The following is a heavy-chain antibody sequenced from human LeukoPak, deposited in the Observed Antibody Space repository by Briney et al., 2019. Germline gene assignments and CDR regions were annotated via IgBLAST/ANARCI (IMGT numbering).Heavy chain of an antibody. D-gene: IGHD6-13*01. V-gene: IGHV3-23*01. CDR1: GFTFSSYA. Sequence: HPGGSLRLSCAASGFTFSSYAMSWVRQAPGKGLEWVSAISGSGGSTYYADSVKGRFTISRDNSKNTLYLQMNSLRAEDTAVYYCAKVGGQQQLVDYWGQGTLVTVSS. CDR2: ISGSGGST. J-gene: IGHJ4*02. CDR3: AKVGGQQQLVDY.